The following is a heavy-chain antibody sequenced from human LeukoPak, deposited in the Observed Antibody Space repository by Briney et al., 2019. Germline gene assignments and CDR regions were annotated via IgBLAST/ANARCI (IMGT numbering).Heavy chain of an antibody. J-gene: IGHJ4*02. CDR2: ISHSGST. V-gene: IGHV4-34*01. CDR1: GGSFSGYY. CDR3: ARGLTTMPPRGF. D-gene: IGHD2-2*01. Sequence: SETLSLTCAIYGGSFSGYYWSWIRQPPGKGLEWIGEISHSGSTNYNPSLKSRVTISLNKSRNQFSLKLSSVTAADTAVYYCARGLTTMPPRGFWGQGTLVTVSS.